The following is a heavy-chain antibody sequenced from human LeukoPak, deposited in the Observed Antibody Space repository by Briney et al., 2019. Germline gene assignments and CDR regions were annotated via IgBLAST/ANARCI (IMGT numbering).Heavy chain of an antibody. Sequence: SETLSLTCAVYGGSFSGYYWSWIRQPPGKGLEWIGEINHSGNTNYNPSLKSRVTISVDTSKNQFSLKLSSVTAADTAVYYCARGTRLRGRGAFDLWGQGTMVTVSS. D-gene: IGHD4-17*01. CDR1: GGSFSGYY. CDR3: ARGTRLRGRGAFDL. J-gene: IGHJ3*01. V-gene: IGHV4-34*01. CDR2: INHSGNT.